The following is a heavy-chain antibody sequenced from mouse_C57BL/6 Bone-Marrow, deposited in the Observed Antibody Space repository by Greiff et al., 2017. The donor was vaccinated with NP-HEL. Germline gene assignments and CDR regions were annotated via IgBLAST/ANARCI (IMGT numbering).Heavy chain of an antibody. D-gene: IGHD3-2*02. Sequence: QVQLQQSGAELARPGASVKLSCKASGYTFTSYGISWVKQRTGQGLEWIGEIYPRSGNTYYNEKFKDKATLTVDKSSSTAYMQLSSLTSEDSAVYYCARGQLRLREAWFAYWGQGTLVTVSA. CDR3: ARGQLRLREAWFAY. V-gene: IGHV1-81*01. J-gene: IGHJ3*01. CDR1: GYTFTSYG. CDR2: IYPRSGNT.